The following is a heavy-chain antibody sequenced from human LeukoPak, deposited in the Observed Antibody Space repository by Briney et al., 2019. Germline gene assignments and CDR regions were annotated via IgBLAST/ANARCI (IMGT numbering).Heavy chain of an antibody. CDR3: ARLSGWYPKVKFGYVDY. CDR2: LSFYNGNT. D-gene: IGHD6-19*01. CDR1: VYIFPRYD. J-gene: IGHJ4*02. V-gene: IGHV1-18*01. Sequence: GASVKVSCKASVYIFPRYDISGVRQPRAQGLEWVGCLSFYNGNTNYAQKLQGRVTMTTDTSTSTAYMELRSLRSDDTAVYYCARLSGWYPKVKFGYVDYCGQGTLIIVSS.